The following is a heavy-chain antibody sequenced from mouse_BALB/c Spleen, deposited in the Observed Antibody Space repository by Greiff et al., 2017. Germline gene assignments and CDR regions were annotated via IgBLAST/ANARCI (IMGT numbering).Heavy chain of an antibody. Sequence: VQLQQPGAELVRPGASVKLSCKASGYTFTSYWINWVKQRPGQGLEWIGNIYPSDSYTNYNQKFKDKATLTVDKSSSTAYMQLSSPTSEDSAVYYCTARATDYWGQGTTLTVSS. CDR3: TARATDY. J-gene: IGHJ2*01. V-gene: IGHV1-69*02. CDR1: GYTFTSYW. CDR2: IYPSDSYT. D-gene: IGHD3-1*01.